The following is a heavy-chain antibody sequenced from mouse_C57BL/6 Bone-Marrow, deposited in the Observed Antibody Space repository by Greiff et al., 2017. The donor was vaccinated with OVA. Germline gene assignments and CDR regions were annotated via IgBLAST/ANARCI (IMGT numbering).Heavy chain of an antibody. V-gene: IGHV1-81*01. D-gene: IGHD1-1*01. CDR3: ARVYYGSSYDAMDD. Sequence: VQLQQSGAELARPGASVKLSCKASGYTFTSYGIRWVKQRTGQGLEWIGEIYPRSGNTYYNEKFKGKATLTADKSSSTAYMELRSLTSEDSAVYFCARVYYGSSYDAMDDWGQGTSVTVSS. J-gene: IGHJ4*01. CDR1: GYTFTSYG. CDR2: IYPRSGNT.